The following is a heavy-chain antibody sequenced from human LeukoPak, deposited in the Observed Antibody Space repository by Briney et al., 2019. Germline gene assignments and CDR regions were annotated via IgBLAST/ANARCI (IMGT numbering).Heavy chain of an antibody. V-gene: IGHV4-34*01. Sequence: SETLSLTCAVYGGSFSGYYWSWIRQPPGKGLEWIGEINHSGSTNYNPSLKSRVTISVDTPKNQFSLKLSSVTAADTAVYYCASYGDYGGAHFDYWGQGTLVTVSS. D-gene: IGHD4-17*01. CDR1: GGSFSGYY. J-gene: IGHJ4*02. CDR2: INHSGST. CDR3: ASYGDYGGAHFDY.